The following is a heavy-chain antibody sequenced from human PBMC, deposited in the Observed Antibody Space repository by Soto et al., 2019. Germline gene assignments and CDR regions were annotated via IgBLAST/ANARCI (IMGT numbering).Heavy chain of an antibody. CDR3: AKDRRGAYCSGGICYSRDY. V-gene: IGHV3-23*01. CDR2: ISGSGGT. J-gene: IGHJ4*02. D-gene: IGHD2-15*01. CDR1: GFTFSSHV. Sequence: EVQLWESGGGLVQPGGSLRLSCAVSGFTFSSHVMSWVRQAPGKGLEWVSAISGSGGTYYADSVKGRFTISRDNSKNALYLQMNNLRDEDTAVYYCAKDRRGAYCSGGICYSRDYCGEGTLVIVSS.